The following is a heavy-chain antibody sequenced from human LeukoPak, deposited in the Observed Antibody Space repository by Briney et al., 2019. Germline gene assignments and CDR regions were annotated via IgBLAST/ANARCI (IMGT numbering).Heavy chain of an antibody. J-gene: IGHJ3*02. D-gene: IGHD3-22*01. CDR1: GFTFSSYG. CDR2: ISYDGSNK. CDR3: AKEKRYYDSIRAAFDI. V-gene: IGHV3-30*18. Sequence: PGGSLRLSCAASGFTFSSYGMHWVRQAPGKGLEWVAVISYDGSNKYYADSVKGRFTISRDNSKNTPYLQTNSLRAEDTAVYYCAKEKRYYDSIRAAFDIWGQGTMVTVSS.